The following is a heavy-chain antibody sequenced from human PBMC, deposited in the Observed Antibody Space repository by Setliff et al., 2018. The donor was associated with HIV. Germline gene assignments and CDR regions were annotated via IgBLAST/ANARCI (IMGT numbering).Heavy chain of an antibody. CDR1: GFTFSSYA. CDR3: AKDPRGSMVRGLINYFDP. D-gene: IGHD3-10*01. Sequence: GSLRLSCAASGFTFSSYAMTWVRQAPGKGLEWVSAISGSGGSTYYADSVKGRFIISRDNSKNTLYLQMNSLRAQDTAIYYCAKDPRGSMVRGLINYFDPWGQGALVTVSS. J-gene: IGHJ5*02. CDR2: ISGSGGST. V-gene: IGHV3-23*01.